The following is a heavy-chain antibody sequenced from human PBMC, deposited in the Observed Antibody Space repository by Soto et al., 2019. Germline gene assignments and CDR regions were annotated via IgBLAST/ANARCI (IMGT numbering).Heavy chain of an antibody. V-gene: IGHV6-1*01. J-gene: IGHJ6*02. CDR3: ARGIIVLVPAAKGSYYYGMDV. D-gene: IGHD2-2*01. CDR1: GDSVSSNSAA. Sequence: QVQLQQSGPGLVKPSQTLSLTCAISGDSVSSNSAAWNWIRQSPSRGLEWLGRTYYRSKWYNDYAVPVKSRITITPDTSKNQFSLQLNSVTPEDTAVYYCARGIIVLVPAAKGSYYYGMDVWGQGTTVTVSS. CDR2: TYYRSKWYN.